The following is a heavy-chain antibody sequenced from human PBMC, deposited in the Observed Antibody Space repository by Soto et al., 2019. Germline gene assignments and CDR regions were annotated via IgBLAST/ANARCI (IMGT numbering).Heavy chain of an antibody. V-gene: IGHV4-30-4*01. CDR2: IYYSGST. Sequence: QVQLQESGPGLVKPSQTLSLTCTVSGGSISSGDYYWSWIRQPPGKGLEWIGYIYYSGSTYYNPSLKSRVTTSIDTSKNQFSLKLSAVTAADPAVYYCARTYDSSVYYFGAFDIWGQGTMVTVSS. J-gene: IGHJ3*02. CDR3: ARTYDSSVYYFGAFDI. CDR1: GGSISSGDYY. D-gene: IGHD3-22*01.